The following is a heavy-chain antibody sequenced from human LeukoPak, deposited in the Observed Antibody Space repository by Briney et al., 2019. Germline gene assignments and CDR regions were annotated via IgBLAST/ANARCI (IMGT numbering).Heavy chain of an antibody. D-gene: IGHD3-10*01. CDR1: GFTLINSA. J-gene: IGHJ5*02. CDR2: IIVGSGQT. V-gene: IGHV1-58*01. Sequence: SVKISCKASGFTLINSAVQWVRQARGQRLEWVGWIIVGSGQTRYAQKFQERVTITRDMSTSTAFLELSSLRSEDSAVYYCAAGDTLVRGVIIPFAPWGQGTLVTVSS. CDR3: AAGDTLVRGVIIPFAP.